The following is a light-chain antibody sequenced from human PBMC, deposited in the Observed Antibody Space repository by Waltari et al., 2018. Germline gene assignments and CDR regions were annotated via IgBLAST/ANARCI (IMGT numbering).Light chain of an antibody. Sequence: QSVLTQPPSASGTPGQRVTFSCSGSSSNIGTHAVNWYQHLPGPAPKLLTYNTNQPPSGVPGRFSGSKSGTSASLAISGLQSEDEAHYSCSAWDGSLTGMVFGGGTKLTVL. J-gene: IGLJ3*02. V-gene: IGLV1-44*01. CDR3: SAWDGSLTGMV. CDR2: NTN. CDR1: SSNIGTHA.